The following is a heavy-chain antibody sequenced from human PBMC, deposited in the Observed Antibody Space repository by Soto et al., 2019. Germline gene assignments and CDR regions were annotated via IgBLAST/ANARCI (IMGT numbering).Heavy chain of an antibody. CDR1: GFTFSSYS. Sequence: LRLSFAASGFTFSSYSMNWVRQAPGKGLEWVSSISSSSSYIYYADSVKGRFTISRDNAKNSLYLQMNSLRAEDTAVYYCARRYYDSSGYPFEYWGQGTLVSVSS. J-gene: IGHJ4*02. D-gene: IGHD3-22*01. V-gene: IGHV3-21*01. CDR2: ISSSSSYI. CDR3: ARRYYDSSGYPFEY.